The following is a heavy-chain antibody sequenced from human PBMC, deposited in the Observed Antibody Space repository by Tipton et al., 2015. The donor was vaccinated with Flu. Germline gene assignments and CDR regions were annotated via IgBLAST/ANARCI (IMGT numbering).Heavy chain of an antibody. J-gene: IGHJ4*02. Sequence: TLSLTCTVSGGSISAYSWSWIRQPSGNALEWIGYIFYRRSTDYNPSLKSRVTILVDTSKNQFSLKLSSLTAADSAVYFCARLAYGSGTYFFDYWGQGTLVTVSS. CDR2: IFYRRST. CDR1: GGSISAYS. V-gene: IGHV4-59*08. CDR3: ARLAYGSGTYFFDY. D-gene: IGHD3-10*01.